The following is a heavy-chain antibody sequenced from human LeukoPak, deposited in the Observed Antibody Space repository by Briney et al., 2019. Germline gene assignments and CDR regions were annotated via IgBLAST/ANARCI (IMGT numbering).Heavy chain of an antibody. CDR1: GGSISSYY. CDR3: ARGLRGIMAGFDF. CDR2: IYYTGSS. Sequence: SETLSLTCTVSGGSISSYYWSWIRQPPGKGLEWIGYIYYTGSSNHNPSLKSRVTISVDTSENQFSLKLSSVTAADTAVYYCARGLRGIMAGFDFWGQRTLVTVSS. D-gene: IGHD3-16*01. V-gene: IGHV4-59*01. J-gene: IGHJ4*02.